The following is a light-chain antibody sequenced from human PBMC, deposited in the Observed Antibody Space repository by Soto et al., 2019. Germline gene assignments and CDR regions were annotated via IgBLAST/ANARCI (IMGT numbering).Light chain of an antibody. Sequence: EIVLTQSPGTLSLSPGERVTLSCRASRSISNNHLAWYQQKPGQAPRLLIHGTSNRATGIPDRFSGSGSGTDFTLTFSRLEPEDFAVYYCEYYGTSLTLGGGTKVDIK. V-gene: IGKV3-20*01. CDR2: GTS. CDR3: EYYGTSLT. J-gene: IGKJ4*01. CDR1: RSISNNH.